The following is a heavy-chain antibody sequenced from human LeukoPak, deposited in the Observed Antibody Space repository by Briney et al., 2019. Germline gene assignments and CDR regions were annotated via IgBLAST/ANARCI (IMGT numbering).Heavy chain of an antibody. D-gene: IGHD2-8*01. Sequence: GGSLRLSCAASGFPFTNNWMTWIRHTPGKGLHWVAPINHVPGETYYVVSVKGRFTISRDNVRDSVYLQMNMLRAEDAAVYYCARARYCANTICHIGGGLDVWGPGTTVTVS. V-gene: IGHV3-7*04. CDR3: ARARYCANTICHIGGGLDV. CDR1: GFPFTNNW. CDR2: INHVPGET. J-gene: IGHJ6*02.